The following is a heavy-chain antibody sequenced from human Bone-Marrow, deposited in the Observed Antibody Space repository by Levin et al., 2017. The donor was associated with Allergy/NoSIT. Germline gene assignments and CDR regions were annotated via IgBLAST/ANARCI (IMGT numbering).Heavy chain of an antibody. V-gene: IGHV1-2*06. J-gene: IGHJ3*02. CDR1: GYTFTGYY. Sequence: GESLKISCKASGYTFTGYYMHWVRQAPGQGLEWMGRINPNSGGTNYAQKFQGRVTMTRDTSISTAYMELSRLRSDDTAVYYCARALVVAATPWENDAFDIWGQGTMVTVSS. CDR3: ARALVVAATPWENDAFDI. CDR2: INPNSGGT. D-gene: IGHD2-15*01.